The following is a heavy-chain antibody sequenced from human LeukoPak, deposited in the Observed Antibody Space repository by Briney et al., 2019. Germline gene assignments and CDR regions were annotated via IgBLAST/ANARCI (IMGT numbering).Heavy chain of an antibody. D-gene: IGHD2-2*01. CDR2: INHSGST. CDR3: ARGLRIVVGYYYYGMDV. CDR1: GGSFSGYY. J-gene: IGHJ6*04. V-gene: IGHV4-34*01. Sequence: KPSETLSLTCAVYGGSFSGYYWSWIRQPPGKGLEWIGEINHSGSTNYNPSLKSRVTISVDTSKNQFSLKLSSVTAADTAVYYCARGLRIVVGYYYYGMDVWGKGTTVTVSP.